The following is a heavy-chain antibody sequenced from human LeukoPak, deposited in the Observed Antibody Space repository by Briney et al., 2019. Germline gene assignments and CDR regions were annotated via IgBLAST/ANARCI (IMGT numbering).Heavy chain of an antibody. J-gene: IGHJ4*02. Sequence: GGSLRLSCAASGFTFSSYAMNWVRQAPGKGLEWVSVISGTGGRTYYADSVKGRFTISRDNSKNTLYLQMNSLRAEDTAVYYCAKGTYHPYPFDYWGQGTLVTVSS. CDR3: AKGTYHPYPFDY. V-gene: IGHV3-23*01. CDR1: GFTFSSYA. CDR2: ISGTGGRT. D-gene: IGHD1-1*01.